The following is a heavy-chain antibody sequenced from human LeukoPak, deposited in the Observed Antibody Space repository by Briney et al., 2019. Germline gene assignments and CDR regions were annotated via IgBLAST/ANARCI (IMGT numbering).Heavy chain of an antibody. CDR2: IYPANSNT. J-gene: IGHJ3*02. CDR3: ARHETSPRWGAFDI. D-gene: IGHD4-23*01. V-gene: IGHV5-51*01. CDR1: GYSFTSYW. Sequence: GESLKISCEGFGYSFTSYWIGWVRQMPGKDLEWMGIIYPANSNTHYSPTFQGQVTISADKSSSTAYLQWSYLKASDTAMYYCARHETSPRWGAFDIWGQGTMVTVSS.